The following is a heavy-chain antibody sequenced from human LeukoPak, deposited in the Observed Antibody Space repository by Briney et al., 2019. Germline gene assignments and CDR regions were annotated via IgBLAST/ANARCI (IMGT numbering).Heavy chain of an antibody. CDR2: ISSSSSYI. J-gene: IGHJ3*02. CDR3: AREPYSASSHDAFDI. Sequence: GGSLRLSCAASGFTFSSYSMNWVRQAPGKGLEWVSSISSSSSYIYYADSVKGRFTISRDNAKNSPYLQMNSLRAEDTAVYYCAREPYSASSHDAFDIWGQGTMVTVSS. CDR1: GFTFSSYS. D-gene: IGHD2-21*01. V-gene: IGHV3-21*01.